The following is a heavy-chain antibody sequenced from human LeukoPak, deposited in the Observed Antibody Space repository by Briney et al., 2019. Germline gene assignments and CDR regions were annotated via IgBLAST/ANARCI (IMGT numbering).Heavy chain of an antibody. J-gene: IGHJ3*02. Sequence: GASVKVSCKASGYTFTSYAMNWVRQAPGQGLEWMGWINTNTGNPTYAQGFTGRFVFSLDTSVSTAYLQISSLKAEDTAVYYCARESTPSALLWFGEPLPDAFDIWGQGTMVTVSS. CDR2: INTNTGNP. CDR3: ARESTPSALLWFGEPLPDAFDI. CDR1: GYTFTSYA. D-gene: IGHD3-10*01. V-gene: IGHV7-4-1*02.